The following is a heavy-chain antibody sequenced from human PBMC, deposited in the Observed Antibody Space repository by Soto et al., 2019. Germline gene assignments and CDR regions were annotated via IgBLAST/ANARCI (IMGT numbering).Heavy chain of an antibody. CDR2: IYRTGST. Sequence: LSLTCTVSGGSISTYYWNWIRLSPGRGLEWIGYIYRTGSTHYNPSLNGRVAISLDTSRNKFSLKLKSVTAADTAVYFCARQIGDDPFDIWGQGTMVTVSS. J-gene: IGHJ3*02. CDR1: GGSISTYY. V-gene: IGHV4-4*09. CDR3: ARQIGDDPFDI. D-gene: IGHD3-3*01.